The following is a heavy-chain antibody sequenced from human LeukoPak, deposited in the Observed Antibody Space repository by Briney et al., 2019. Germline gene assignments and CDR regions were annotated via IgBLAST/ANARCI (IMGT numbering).Heavy chain of an antibody. J-gene: IGHJ2*01. CDR3: ARSVVTLYWYFDL. V-gene: IGHV4-59*01. CDR2: IYYSGST. D-gene: IGHD4-23*01. Sequence: SETLSLTCTVSGGSISGYYYNWIRQPPGKGLEWIGYIYYSGSTNYNPSLKSRVTISLDPSKNQFSLRLSSVTTADTAVYYCARSVVTLYWYFDLWGRGILVTVSS. CDR1: GGSISGYY.